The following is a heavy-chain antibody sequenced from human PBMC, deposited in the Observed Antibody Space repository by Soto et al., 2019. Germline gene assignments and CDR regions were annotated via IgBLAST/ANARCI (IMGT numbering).Heavy chain of an antibody. V-gene: IGHV3-21*06. CDR2: ISSTTNYI. J-gene: IGHJ4*02. CDR1: GFTFTRYS. Sequence: KPGGSLRLSYAASGFTFTRYSMNWVRQAPGKGLEWVSSISSTTNYIYYGDSMKGRFTISRDNAKNSLYLEMNSLRAEDTAVYYCARESEDLTSNFDYWGQGTLVTVSS. CDR3: ARESEDLTSNFDY.